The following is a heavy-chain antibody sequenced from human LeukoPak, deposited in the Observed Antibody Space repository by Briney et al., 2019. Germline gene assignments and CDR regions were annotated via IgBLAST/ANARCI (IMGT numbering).Heavy chain of an antibody. CDR2: IYYSGST. V-gene: IGHV4-59*01. D-gene: IGHD3-10*01. Sequence: SETLSLTCSVSGGSISSYYWSWIRQPPGKGLEWIGYIYYSGSTNYNPPLKSRVTISLDTSKNQISLKVSSVTAADTAVYYCARSHGLGSWYYFDYWGQGNLVTVSS. CDR3: ARSHGLGSWYYFDY. J-gene: IGHJ4*02. CDR1: GGSISSYY.